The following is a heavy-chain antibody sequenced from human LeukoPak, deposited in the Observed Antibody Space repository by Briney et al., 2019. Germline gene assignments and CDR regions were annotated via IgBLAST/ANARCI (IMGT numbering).Heavy chain of an antibody. V-gene: IGHV4-59*01. CDR2: IYYSGST. CDR3: ARRTRGGDSPGAFDI. Sequence: SETLSLTCTVSGGSISSYYWSWIRQPPGKGLEWIGYIYYSGSTNYNPSLKSRVTISVDTSKNQFSLKLSSVTAADTAVYYCARRTRGGDSPGAFDIWGQGTLVTVSS. D-gene: IGHD2-21*02. CDR1: GGSISSYY. J-gene: IGHJ3*02.